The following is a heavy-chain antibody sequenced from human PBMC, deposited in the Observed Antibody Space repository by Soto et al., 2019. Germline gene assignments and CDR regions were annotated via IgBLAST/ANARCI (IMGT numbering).Heavy chain of an antibody. Sequence: QVQLQESGPGLVKPSQTLSLTCTVSGGSISSGGYYWSWIRQHPGKGLEWIGYIYYSGGTYYNPSLKSRVTISVDTSKNQFSLKLSSVTAADTAVYYCARQTGDRYYYYYMDVWGKGTTVTVSS. CDR1: GGSISSGGYY. V-gene: IGHV4-31*03. D-gene: IGHD7-27*01. J-gene: IGHJ6*03. CDR2: IYYSGGT. CDR3: ARQTGDRYYYYYMDV.